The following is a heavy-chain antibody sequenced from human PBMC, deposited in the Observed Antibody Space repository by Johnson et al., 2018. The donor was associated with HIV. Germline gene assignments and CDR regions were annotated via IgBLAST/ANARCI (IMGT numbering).Heavy chain of an antibody. V-gene: IGHV3-9*01. CDR1: GFTFDDYA. Sequence: GLVQPGGSLRLSCAASGFTFDDYAMHWVRQAPGKGLEWVSGISWNSGSIGYADSVKGRFTISRDNAKKTLYLQMNSLRAEDTAVYYCARKQWLEVPSDALDIWGQGTMVTVSS. D-gene: IGHD6-19*01. CDR3: ARKQWLEVPSDALDI. J-gene: IGHJ3*02. CDR2: ISWNSGSI.